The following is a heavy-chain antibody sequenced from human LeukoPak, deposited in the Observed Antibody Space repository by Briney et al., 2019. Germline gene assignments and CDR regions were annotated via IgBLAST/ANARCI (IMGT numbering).Heavy chain of an antibody. Sequence: SETLSLTCTVSGGSISTYYWSWIRQPPGKGLEWIGYIYYSGSTSYNPSLKSRVTISVDTSKTQFSLKLSSVTAADTAVYYCARGDSGYEPLDYWGQGTLVTVSS. CDR2: IYYSGST. CDR1: GGSISTYY. J-gene: IGHJ4*02. D-gene: IGHD5-12*01. V-gene: IGHV4-59*12. CDR3: ARGDSGYEPLDY.